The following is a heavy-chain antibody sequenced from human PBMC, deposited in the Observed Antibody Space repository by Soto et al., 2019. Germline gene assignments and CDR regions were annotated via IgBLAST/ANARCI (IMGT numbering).Heavy chain of an antibody. Sequence: QVQLQESGPGLVKPSETLSLTCTVSGDSMSGFYWSWIRQTPGKGLEWIGYINYVGRTSYHSPSLQSRATISLDSSKNQFSLILTSGTAADTAGYFCARFRTNYLDYWGQGTLVTVSS. V-gene: IGHV4-59*01. CDR3: ARFRTNYLDY. CDR1: GDSMSGFY. D-gene: IGHD3-10*01. J-gene: IGHJ4*02. CDR2: INYVGRTS.